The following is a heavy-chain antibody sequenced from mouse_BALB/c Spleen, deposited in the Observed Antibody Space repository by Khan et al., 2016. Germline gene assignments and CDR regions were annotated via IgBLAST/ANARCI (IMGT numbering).Heavy chain of an antibody. Sequence: EVQLVESGPGLVKPSQSLSLTCTVTGYSITSDYAWNWIRQFPGNKLEWMGYISYSGSTSYNPSLKSRISITRDTSKNQFFLQLNSVTTEDTATYYCARHYYVDYWGQGTTLTVSS. CDR2: ISYSGST. CDR1: GYSITSDYA. CDR3: ARHYYVDY. J-gene: IGHJ2*01. V-gene: IGHV3-2*02.